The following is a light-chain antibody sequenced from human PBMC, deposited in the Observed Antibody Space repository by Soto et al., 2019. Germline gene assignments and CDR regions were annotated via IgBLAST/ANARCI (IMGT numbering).Light chain of an antibody. Sequence: DIQMTQSPTSLSASVGDRVTMTCRASQGIRNFVAWYQHKPVKAPNLLIYAASNLQSGVPSRFSGSGSGTDFTLTINSLQPEDVATYSCQEYSSVPVFGPGTKVEIK. CDR3: QEYSSVPV. CDR1: QGIRNF. V-gene: IGKV1-27*01. J-gene: IGKJ3*01. CDR2: AAS.